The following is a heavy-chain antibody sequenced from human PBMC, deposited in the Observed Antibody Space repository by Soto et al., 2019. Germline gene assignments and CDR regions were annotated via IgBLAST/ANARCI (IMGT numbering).Heavy chain of an antibody. D-gene: IGHD3-22*01. Sequence: ASVKVSCKASGYTFTNYGISWVRQAPGQGLEWMGWISAYNGNTNYAQKLQGRVTMTTDTSTSTAYMELRSLGSDDSAVYYCATAPIPHPNSSGYYSGYFQHWG. J-gene: IGHJ1*01. CDR1: GYTFTNYG. CDR3: ATAPIPHPNSSGYYSGYFQH. V-gene: IGHV1-18*01. CDR2: ISAYNGNT.